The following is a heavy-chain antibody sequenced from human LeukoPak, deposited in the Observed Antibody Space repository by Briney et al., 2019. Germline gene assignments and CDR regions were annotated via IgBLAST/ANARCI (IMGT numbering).Heavy chain of an antibody. CDR3: AKDLDY. CDR2: ISKDGSNK. J-gene: IGHJ4*02. V-gene: IGHV3-30*18. CDR1: GFTLNSYI. Sequence: GGSLRLSCEASGFTLNSYIMHWVRQAPGKGLEWVAVISKDGSNKDYADSVKGRFTISRDNSKNTLYLQMNSLRAEDTAVYYCAKDLDYWGQGTLVTVSS.